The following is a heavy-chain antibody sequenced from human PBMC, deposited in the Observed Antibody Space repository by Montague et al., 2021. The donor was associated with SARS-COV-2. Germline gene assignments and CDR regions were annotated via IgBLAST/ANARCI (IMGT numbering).Heavy chain of an antibody. CDR2: IYTSGTT. D-gene: IGHD5-12*01. CDR1: GGSIRSGSYY. V-gene: IGHV4-61*02. J-gene: IGHJ4*02. CDR3: ARAHSGSWAHLDN. Sequence: TRSLTCTVSGGSIRSGSYYWSWIRQPAGKGLEWIGRIYTSGTTDYSFSLKSRVTISVDTPKNQFSLKLTSVTAADTAVYYCARAHSGSWAHLDNWGQGSLVTVSS.